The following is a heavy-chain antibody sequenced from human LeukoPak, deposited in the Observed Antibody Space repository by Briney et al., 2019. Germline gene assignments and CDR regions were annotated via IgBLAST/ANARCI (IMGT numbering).Heavy chain of an antibody. Sequence: SETLSLTCTVSGGSISSYYWSWIRQPPGKGLEWIGYIYYSGSTNYNPSLKSRVTISVDTSKNQFSLKLSSVTAADTAVYYCACGYSGYEYYFDYWGQGTLVTVSS. CDR1: GGSISSYY. CDR2: IYYSGST. V-gene: IGHV4-59*01. CDR3: ACGYSGYEYYFDY. D-gene: IGHD5-12*01. J-gene: IGHJ4*02.